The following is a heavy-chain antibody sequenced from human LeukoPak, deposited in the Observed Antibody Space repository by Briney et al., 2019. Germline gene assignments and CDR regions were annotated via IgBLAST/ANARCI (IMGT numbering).Heavy chain of an antibody. V-gene: IGHV1-24*01. CDR2: FDPQYGET. D-gene: IGHD1-26*01. Sequence: ASVKVSCKINGYTLTELSMHWVRQGPGKGLEWMGGFDPQYGETIYAQKFQGRLTMTKDTSTNTAYMELSSLRSQDTAVYYCATDRRGKYYSHAFDFWGQGTMVTISS. CDR3: ATDRRGKYYSHAFDF. CDR1: GYTLTELS. J-gene: IGHJ3*01.